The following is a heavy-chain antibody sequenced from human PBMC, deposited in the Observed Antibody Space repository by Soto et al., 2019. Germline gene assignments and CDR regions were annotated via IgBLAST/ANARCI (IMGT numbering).Heavy chain of an antibody. CDR1: GGTFSKDA. D-gene: IGHD5-18*01. Sequence: QVQLVQSGAEVKKPGSSVTVSCKTSGGTFSKDAINWVRQAPGQGLEWMGLLIPVFGSPLYAQKFQGRIRRTADESTSTAFMDLSSLRSEDTAVYYCTRVLGYTFEPGKTRYYAMDVWGQGTTVSVSS. CDR2: LIPVFGSP. CDR3: TRVLGYTFEPGKTRYYAMDV. V-gene: IGHV1-69*01. J-gene: IGHJ6*02.